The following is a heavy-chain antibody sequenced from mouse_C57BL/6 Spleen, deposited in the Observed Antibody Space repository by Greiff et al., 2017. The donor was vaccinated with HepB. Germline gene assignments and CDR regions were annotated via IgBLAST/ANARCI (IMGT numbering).Heavy chain of an antibody. CDR1: GYTFTNYW. Sequence: VKLQESGAELVRPGTSVKMSCKASGYTFTNYWIGWAKQRPGHGLEWIGDIYPGGGYTNYNEKFKGKATLTADKSSSTAYMQFSSLTSEDSAIYYCARLAQYYAMDYWGQGTSVTVSS. CDR2: IYPGGGYT. V-gene: IGHV1-63*01. CDR3: ARLAQYYAMDY. J-gene: IGHJ4*01.